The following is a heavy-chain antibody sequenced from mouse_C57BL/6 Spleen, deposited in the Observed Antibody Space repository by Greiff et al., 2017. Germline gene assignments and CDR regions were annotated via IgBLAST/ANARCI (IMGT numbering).Heavy chain of an antibody. Sequence: VQLQQSGPELVKPGASVKLSCKASGYTFTSYDINWVKQRPGQGLEWIGWIYPRDGSPKYNEKFKGKATLTVDTSSSTAYMELHSLTSEDSAVYFCARKDYSNPWCAYWGQGTLVTVSA. V-gene: IGHV1-85*01. CDR1: GYTFTSYD. D-gene: IGHD2-5*01. J-gene: IGHJ3*01. CDR2: IYPRDGSP. CDR3: ARKDYSNPWCAY.